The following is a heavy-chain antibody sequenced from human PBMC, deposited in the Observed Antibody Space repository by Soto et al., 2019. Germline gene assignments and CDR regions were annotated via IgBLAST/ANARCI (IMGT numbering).Heavy chain of an antibody. D-gene: IGHD3-10*01. CDR3: ARDQAITMVRGVPGY. CDR2: INPNSGGT. Sequence: ASVKVSCKASGYTFTGYYMHWVRQAPGQGLEWMGWINPNSGGTNYAQKFQGRVTMTRDTSIRTAYMELSRLRSDDTAVYYCARDQAITMVRGVPGYWGQGTLVTVSS. J-gene: IGHJ4*02. CDR1: GYTFTGYY. V-gene: IGHV1-2*02.